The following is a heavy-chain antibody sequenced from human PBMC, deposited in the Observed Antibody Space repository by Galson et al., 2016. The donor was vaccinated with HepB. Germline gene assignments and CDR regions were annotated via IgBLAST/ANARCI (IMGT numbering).Heavy chain of an antibody. V-gene: IGHV3-20*04. Sequence: SLRLSCAASGFTFGDYGMTWVRLAPGKGLEWVCGIANNARSSGCAASVKGRFTISRDNVKNFLYLQMNSLRREDTAFYYCAKGSTWYKNWGRATLVSVSS. J-gene: IGHJ4*02. CDR3: AKGSTWYKN. CDR2: IANNARSS. CDR1: GFTFGDYG. D-gene: IGHD6-13*01.